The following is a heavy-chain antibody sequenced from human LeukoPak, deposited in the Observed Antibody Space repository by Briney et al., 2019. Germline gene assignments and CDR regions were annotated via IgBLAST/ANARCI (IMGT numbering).Heavy chain of an antibody. J-gene: IGHJ5*02. CDR1: GGSISSSSYY. V-gene: IGHV4-39*01. CDR3: ARHTIMANGPPNWFDP. Sequence: SETLSLTCTVSGGSISSSSYYWGWIRQPPGKGLEWIGSIYYSGSTYYNPSLKSRVTISVDTSKNQFSLKLSSVTAADTAVYYCARHTIMANGPPNWFDPWGQGTLVTVSS. CDR2: IYYSGST. D-gene: IGHD2-8*01.